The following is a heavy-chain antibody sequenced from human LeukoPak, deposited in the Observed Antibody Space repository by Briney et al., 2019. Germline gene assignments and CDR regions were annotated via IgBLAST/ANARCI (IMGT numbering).Heavy chain of an antibody. D-gene: IGHD2-21*02. CDR2: ITSSGGSI. CDR3: ARLWGDCGGDCYSHDF. J-gene: IGHJ4*02. V-gene: IGHV3-23*01. Sequence: GGSLRLSCAASGFTFSNYAMNWVRQAPGQGLEWVSGITSSGGSIYYADSVMGRFTISRDNSQNTLYLQMNSLRTEDTAVYYCARLWGDCGGDCYSHDFWGQGTLVTVSS. CDR1: GFTFSNYA.